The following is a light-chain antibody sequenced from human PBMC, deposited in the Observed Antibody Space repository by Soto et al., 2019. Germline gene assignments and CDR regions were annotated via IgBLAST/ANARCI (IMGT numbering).Light chain of an antibody. CDR1: QSISSY. V-gene: IGKV1-39*01. J-gene: IGKJ1*01. Sequence: DIQMTQSPSSLSASVGDRVTITCRASQSISSYLNLYQQKPGKAPKLLIYAASSLQSGVPSRFSGSGSGTDFTLTISSLQPEDVATYYCQQSYSTPNTFGQGTKVEIK. CDR3: QQSYSTPNT. CDR2: AAS.